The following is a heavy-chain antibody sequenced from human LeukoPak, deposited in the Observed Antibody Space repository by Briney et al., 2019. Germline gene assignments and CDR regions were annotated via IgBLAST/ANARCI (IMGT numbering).Heavy chain of an antibody. V-gene: IGHV3-30*18. Sequence: GGSLRLSCTAAGFTFSKAWMSWVRQAPGKGLEWVAVISYDGSNKYYADSVKGRFTISRDNSKNTLYLQMNSLRAEDTAVYYCAKGGPMVFSITLDYWGQGTLVTVSS. CDR1: GFTFSKAW. CDR3: AKGGPMVFSITLDY. CDR2: ISYDGSNK. D-gene: IGHD3-10*01. J-gene: IGHJ4*02.